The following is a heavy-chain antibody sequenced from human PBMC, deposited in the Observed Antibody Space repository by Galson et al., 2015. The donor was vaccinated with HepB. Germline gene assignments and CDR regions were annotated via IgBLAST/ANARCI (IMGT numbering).Heavy chain of an antibody. CDR3: ARDLLMGHTRGIFDI. Sequence: SLRLSCAASGFTFSSYSMNWVRQSPGKGLEWVSAISGSSDYLYYADSVRGRFTISRDNTKNSLYLQMNGLRADDTALYYYARDLLMGHTRGIFDIWGQGTPVAVSS. CDR2: ISGSSDYL. D-gene: IGHD2-8*02. V-gene: IGHV3-21*06. J-gene: IGHJ3*02. CDR1: GFTFSSYS.